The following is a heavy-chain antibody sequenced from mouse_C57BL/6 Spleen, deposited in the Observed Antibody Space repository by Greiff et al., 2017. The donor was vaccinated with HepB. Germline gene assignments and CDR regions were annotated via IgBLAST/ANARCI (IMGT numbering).Heavy chain of an antibody. CDR3: ARGELITTVVEYFDV. CDR1: GYTFTSYW. V-gene: IGHV1-64*01. J-gene: IGHJ1*03. Sequence: VQLQQPGAELVKPGASVKLSCKASGYTFTSYWMHWVKQRPGQGLEWIGMIHPNSGSTNYNEKFKSKATLTVDKSSSTAYMQLSSLTSEDSAVYYCARGELITTVVEYFDVWGTGTTVTVSS. CDR2: IHPNSGST. D-gene: IGHD1-1*01.